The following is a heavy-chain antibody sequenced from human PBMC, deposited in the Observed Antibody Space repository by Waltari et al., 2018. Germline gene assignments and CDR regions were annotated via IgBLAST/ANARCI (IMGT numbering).Heavy chain of an antibody. V-gene: IGHV1-69*09. CDR3: ARRQTYYYDQNYYYGMDV. D-gene: IGHD3-22*01. CDR2: IIPILGIA. J-gene: IGHJ6*02. CDR1: GGTFSSYA. Sequence: QVQLVQSGAEVKKPGSSVKVSCKASGGTFSSYAISWVRPAPGPGLEWRGRIIPILGIANYAQKFQGRVTITADKSTSTAYMELSSLRSEDTAVYYCARRQTYYYDQNYYYGMDVWGQGTTVTVSS.